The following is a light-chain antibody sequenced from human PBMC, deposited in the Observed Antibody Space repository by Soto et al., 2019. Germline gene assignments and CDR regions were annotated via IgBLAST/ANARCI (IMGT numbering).Light chain of an antibody. J-gene: IGKJ5*01. CDR1: RSVSSY. V-gene: IGKV3-11*01. Sequence: ESVLRQSPATLALSPGESATLSCRATRSVSSYLAWYQQKPGQAPRLLIYDASSRPTDIPARFSGSGSGTDFTLTISSLEPEDFALYYCQQRSNWPITFGQGTRIEVK. CDR2: DAS. CDR3: QQRSNWPIT.